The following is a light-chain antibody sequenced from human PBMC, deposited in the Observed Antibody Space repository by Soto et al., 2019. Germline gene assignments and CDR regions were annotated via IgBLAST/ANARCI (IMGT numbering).Light chain of an antibody. V-gene: IGLV2-14*01. Sequence: QSALTQPASVSGSPGQSITISCAGTMRDVGAYNLVSWYQQHPGRAPQLIIYEVRNRPSGISFRFSGSKSGNPASLPISGLQAEDEADYYCSSYTSKSSLIFGGGTKVTVL. CDR1: MRDVGAYNL. CDR2: EVR. J-gene: IGLJ2*01. CDR3: SSYTSKSSLI.